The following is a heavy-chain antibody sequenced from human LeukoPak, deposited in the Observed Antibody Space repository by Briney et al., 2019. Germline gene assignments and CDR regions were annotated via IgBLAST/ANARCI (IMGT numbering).Heavy chain of an antibody. CDR1: GGTFISYA. J-gene: IGHJ6*03. V-gene: IGHV1-69*05. CDR3: ARVEYSYGPYYYYYYMDV. CDR2: IIPIFGTA. Sequence: SVKVSCKASGGTFISYAISWVRQAPGQGLEWMGGIIPIFGTANYAQKFQGRVTITTDESTSTAYMELSSLRSEDTAVYYCARVEYSYGPYYYYYYMDVWGKGTTVTVSS. D-gene: IGHD5-18*01.